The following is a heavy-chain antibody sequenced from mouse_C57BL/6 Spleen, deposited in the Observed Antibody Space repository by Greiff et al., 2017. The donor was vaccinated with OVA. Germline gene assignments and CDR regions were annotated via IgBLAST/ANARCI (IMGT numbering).Heavy chain of an antibody. Sequence: QVHVKQPGAELVKPGASVKLSCKASGYTFTSYWMHWVKQRPGQGLEWIGMIHPNSGSTNYNEKFKSKATLTVDKSSSTAYMQPSSLTSEDSAVYYCASGYYGVYWGQGTTLTVSS. D-gene: IGHD1-1*01. CDR1: GYTFTSYW. CDR3: ASGYYGVY. J-gene: IGHJ2*01. V-gene: IGHV1-64*01. CDR2: IHPNSGST.